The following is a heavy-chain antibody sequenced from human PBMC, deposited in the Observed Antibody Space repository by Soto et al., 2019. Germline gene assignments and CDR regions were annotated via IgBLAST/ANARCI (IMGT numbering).Heavy chain of an antibody. CDR2: INHSGST. CDR3: ARGRGYCSSTSCYNPYYYYGMDV. V-gene: IGHV4-34*01. Sequence: SETLSLTCAVYGGSFSGYYWSWMRQPPGKGLEWIGEINHSGSTNYNPSLKSRVTISVDTSKNQFSLKLSSVTAADTAVYYCARGRGYCSSTSCYNPYYYYGMDVWGQGTTVTVSS. J-gene: IGHJ6*02. D-gene: IGHD2-2*02. CDR1: GGSFSGYY.